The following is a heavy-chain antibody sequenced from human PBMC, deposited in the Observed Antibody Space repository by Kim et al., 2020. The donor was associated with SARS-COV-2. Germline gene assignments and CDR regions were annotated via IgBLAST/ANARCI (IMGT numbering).Heavy chain of an antibody. V-gene: IGHV3-30*04. CDR2: ISSDGSNK. CDR3: VRDRVTMGRGVYIPHY. D-gene: IGHD3-10*01. J-gene: IGHJ4*02. Sequence: GGSLRLSCAASGFTFSSYAMHWVRQAPGKGLEWVAVISSDGSNKYYADSVKGRFTISRDNSKNTLYLQMNSLRAEDTAVYYCVRDRVTMGRGVYIPHYWGQGTLVTVSS. CDR1: GFTFSSYA.